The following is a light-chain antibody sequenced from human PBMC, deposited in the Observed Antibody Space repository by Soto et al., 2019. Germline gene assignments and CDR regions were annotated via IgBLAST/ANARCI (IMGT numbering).Light chain of an antibody. Sequence: GDRVTITCRVSQSISTWLAWYHQKPGKAPKLLISSASSLESGVPSRFSGSGSGTEFSLAISSLQPDDFATYYCQQYNYYPYTFGEGTKLEIK. CDR3: QQYNYYPYT. V-gene: IGKV1-5*01. J-gene: IGKJ2*01. CDR1: QSISTW. CDR2: SAS.